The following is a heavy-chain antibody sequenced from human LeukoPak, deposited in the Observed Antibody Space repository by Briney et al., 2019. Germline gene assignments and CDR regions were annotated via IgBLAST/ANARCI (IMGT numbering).Heavy chain of an antibody. J-gene: IGHJ2*01. CDR1: AYTFTSYG. Sequence: ASGKVSCKASAYTFTSYGISWVRQAHGQGVECMRWISAYNGNTNYAQKLQGRVTMTTDTSTSTAYMELRSLRSDDTAVYYCARDHCSGGSCYSNWYFDLWGRGTLVTVSS. CDR3: ARDHCSGGSCYSNWYFDL. D-gene: IGHD2-15*01. V-gene: IGHV1-18*04. CDR2: ISAYNGNT.